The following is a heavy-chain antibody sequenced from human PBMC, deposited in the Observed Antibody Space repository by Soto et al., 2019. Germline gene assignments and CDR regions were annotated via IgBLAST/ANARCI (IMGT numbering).Heavy chain of an antibody. CDR3: AKDGVSVATMHFDY. CDR1: GFTFRPYA. Sequence: GGSLRLSCVGCGFTFRPYAMSWVRQAPGKGLEWVSAISGSGGSTYYADSVKGRFTISGDNSKNTLYLQMNSLRAEDTAVYYCAKDGVSVATMHFDYWGQGTLVTVSS. V-gene: IGHV3-23*01. CDR2: ISGSGGST. D-gene: IGHD5-12*01. J-gene: IGHJ4*02.